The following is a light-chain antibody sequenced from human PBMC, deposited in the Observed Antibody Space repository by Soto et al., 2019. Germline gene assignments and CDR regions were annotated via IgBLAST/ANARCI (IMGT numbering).Light chain of an antibody. CDR3: QSYDSSLSGWV. V-gene: IGLV7-46*01. J-gene: IGLJ3*02. CDR2: DTN. CDR1: TGAVTSGHY. Sequence: QTVVTQEPSLTVSPGGTVTLTCGSSTGAVTSGHYPYWFQQKPGQAPRTLIYDTNNKHSWTPARFSGSLLGGKAALTLSGAQPEDEADYYCQSYDSSLSGWVFGGGTKLTVL.